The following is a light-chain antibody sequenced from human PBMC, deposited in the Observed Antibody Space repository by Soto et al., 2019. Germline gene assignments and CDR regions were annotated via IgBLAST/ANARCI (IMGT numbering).Light chain of an antibody. CDR1: QSVNNNY. J-gene: IGKJ4*01. V-gene: IGKV3-20*01. Sequence: EIVLTQSPGTLSLSPGGRATLSCRASQSVNNNYLAWYQQKRGQAPRLLVYGASTRATGIPDRFSGSVSGTDFTLTISRLEPEDFAVYYCQQYGRSLTFGGGTKVEIK. CDR2: GAS. CDR3: QQYGRSLT.